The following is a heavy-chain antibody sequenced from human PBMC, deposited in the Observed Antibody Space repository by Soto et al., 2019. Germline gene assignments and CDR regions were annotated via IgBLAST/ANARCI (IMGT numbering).Heavy chain of an antibody. CDR1: GGPFSGYY. CDR3: AIRKTFSPDYFDY. Sequence: QVQIQQWGAGLLKPSETLSLTCVVYGGPFSGYYWSWIRQSPGRGREWIGEITHSGNSNYNPSLKSRITMSVDTPKNQFSLELSSVTAADTALYYCAIRKTFSPDYFDYWGQGTLVTVSS. V-gene: IGHV4-34*01. D-gene: IGHD3-16*01. CDR2: ITHSGNS. J-gene: IGHJ4*02.